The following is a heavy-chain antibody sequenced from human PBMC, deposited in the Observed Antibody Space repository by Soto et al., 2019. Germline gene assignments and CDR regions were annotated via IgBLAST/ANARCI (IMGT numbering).Heavy chain of an antibody. CDR3: ARDNYYDSSGSDAFDI. CDR1: GYTFTSYG. J-gene: IGHJ3*02. D-gene: IGHD3-22*01. Sequence: ASVKVSCNASGYTFTSYGISWVRQAPGQGLEWMGWISAYNGNTNYAQKLQGRVTMTTDTSTSTAYMELRSLRSDDTAVYYCARDNYYDSSGSDAFDIWGQGTMVTVSS. CDR2: ISAYNGNT. V-gene: IGHV1-18*01.